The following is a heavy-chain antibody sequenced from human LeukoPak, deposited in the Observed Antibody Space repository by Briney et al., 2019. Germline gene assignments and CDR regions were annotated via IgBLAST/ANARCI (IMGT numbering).Heavy chain of an antibody. CDR2: IYHSGST. D-gene: IGHD3-16*01. CDR1: GGSISSGGYS. Sequence: PSETLSLTCAVSGGSISSGGYSWSWIRQPPGKGLGWIGYIYHSGSTYYNPSLKSRVTISVGRSKNQFSLKLSSVTAADTAVYYCARGRIGGPKAPFDYWGQGTLVTVSS. V-gene: IGHV4-30-2*01. J-gene: IGHJ4*02. CDR3: ARGRIGGPKAPFDY.